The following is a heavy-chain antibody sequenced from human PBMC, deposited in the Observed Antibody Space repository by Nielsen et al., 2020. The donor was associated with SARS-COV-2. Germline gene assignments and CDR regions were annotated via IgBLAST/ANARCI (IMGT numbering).Heavy chain of an antibody. J-gene: IGHJ4*02. CDR1: GFTFSSYA. D-gene: IGHD5-18*01. CDR3: AKEERMLDTAMVTVDY. Sequence: GESLQISCAASGFTFSSYAMHWVRQAPGKGLEWVAVISYDGSNKYYADSVKGRFTISRDNSKNTLYLQMNSLRAEDTAVYYCAKEERMLDTAMVTVDYWGQGTLVTVSS. V-gene: IGHV3-30-3*01. CDR2: ISYDGSNK.